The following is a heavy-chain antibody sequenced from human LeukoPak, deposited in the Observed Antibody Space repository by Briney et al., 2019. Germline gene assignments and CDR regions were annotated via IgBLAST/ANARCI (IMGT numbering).Heavy chain of an antibody. V-gene: IGHV4-39*07. CDR1: GGSISSSSSY. CDR3: ARDPGYSSGWYDAWFDP. J-gene: IGHJ5*02. CDR2: IYYSGSS. D-gene: IGHD6-19*01. Sequence: KPSETLSLTCSVSGGSISSSSSYWGWIRQPPGKGLEWIGSIYYSGSSFDNPALKSRVTISVDTSKNQFSLKLSSVTAADTAVYYCARDPGYSSGWYDAWFDPWGQGTLVTVSS.